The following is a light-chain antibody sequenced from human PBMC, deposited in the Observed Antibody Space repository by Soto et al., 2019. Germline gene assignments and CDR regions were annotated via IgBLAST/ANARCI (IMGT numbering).Light chain of an antibody. CDR3: QQYGSSPRT. CDR1: QSVSSSY. CDR2: GAS. V-gene: IGKV3-20*01. Sequence: EILLTQSPGTLSLSPGERATLSCRASQSVSSSYLAWYQQKPGQAPRLLIYGASSRATGIPDRFSGSGSGTDFTVTISRLEPEDFAVYYCQQYGSSPRTFGQGPKLEIK. J-gene: IGKJ2*01.